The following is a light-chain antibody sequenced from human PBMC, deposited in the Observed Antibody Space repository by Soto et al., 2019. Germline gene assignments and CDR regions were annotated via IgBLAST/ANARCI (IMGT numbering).Light chain of an antibody. CDR1: QSISSW. CDR2: KAS. Sequence: DIQMTQSPSTVSASVGDRVTITCRASQSISSWLAWYQQKPGKAPKVLIYKASSLESGVPSRFSGSGSGTKFTLTISSLQPDDFATYYCQQYNNYWTFGQGTKV. CDR3: QQYNNYWT. J-gene: IGKJ1*01. V-gene: IGKV1-5*03.